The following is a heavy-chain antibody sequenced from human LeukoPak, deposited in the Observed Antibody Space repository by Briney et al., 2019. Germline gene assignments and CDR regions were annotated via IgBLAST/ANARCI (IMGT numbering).Heavy chain of an antibody. CDR3: ARAPVTSCRGAFCYPFDI. D-gene: IGHD2-15*01. J-gene: IGHJ4*02. V-gene: IGHV3-23*01. CDR1: GFALSSYA. CDR2: TSSSDAGT. Sequence: GGSLRLSCAASGFALSSYAMSWVRQAPGKGLEWVSATSSSDAGTYHAESVRGRFTISRDDSKNTLYLQMNSLRADDAAVYYCARAPVTSCRGAFCYPFDIWGQGTLVTVSS.